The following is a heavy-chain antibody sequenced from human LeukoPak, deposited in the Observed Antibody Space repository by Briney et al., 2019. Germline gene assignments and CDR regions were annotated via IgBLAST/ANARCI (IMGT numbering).Heavy chain of an antibody. CDR3: GHLPPVVPAASNVP. J-gene: IGHJ5*02. CDR2: ISGSGGCT. CDR1: GFTFSSYA. Sequence: PGGSLRLSCAASGFTFSSYAMSWVRQAPGKGLEWVSVISGSGGCTYYADSVKGRFTISRDNSKNTLYLQMNSLRAEDTAVYYCGHLPPVVPAASNVPWGQGTLVTVSS. D-gene: IGHD2-2*01. V-gene: IGHV3-23*01.